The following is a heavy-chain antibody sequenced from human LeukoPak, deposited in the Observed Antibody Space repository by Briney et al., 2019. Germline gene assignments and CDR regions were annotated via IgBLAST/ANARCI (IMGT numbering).Heavy chain of an antibody. J-gene: IGHJ6*04. Sequence: PGGSLRLSCIGSGFPLSKYAMNWVRQAPGKGLEWVSLISTSGNTHYADSVKGRFTISRDNAKNSLYLQMNSLRAEDTAVYYCARLFHLDVWGKGTTVTVSS. V-gene: IGHV3-48*01. CDR3: ARLFHLDV. CDR2: ISTSGNT. CDR1: GFPLSKYA.